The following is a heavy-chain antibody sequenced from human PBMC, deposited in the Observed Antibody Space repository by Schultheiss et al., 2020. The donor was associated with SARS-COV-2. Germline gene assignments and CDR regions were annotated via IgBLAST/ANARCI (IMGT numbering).Heavy chain of an antibody. CDR2: ISSSGSTI. D-gene: IGHD3-22*01. J-gene: IGHJ1*01. CDR3: VKDRSYYFDSSGYFQH. CDR1: GFTFSSYE. V-gene: IGHV3-48*03. Sequence: GGSLRLSCAASGFTFSSYEMNWVRQAPGKGLEWVSCISSSGSTIYYADSVKGRFTISRDNAKNSLYLQMSSLRAEDTAVYYCVKDRSYYFDSSGYFQHWGQGTLVTVSS.